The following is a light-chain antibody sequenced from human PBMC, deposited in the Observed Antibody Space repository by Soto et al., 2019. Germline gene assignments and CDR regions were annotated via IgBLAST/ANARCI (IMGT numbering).Light chain of an antibody. CDR1: PSVSSY. CDR3: QQRSNWPFT. J-gene: IGKJ3*01. Sequence: EIVLTQSPATLSLSPGESATLSCRASPSVSSYLAWYQQKPGQAPRLLIYDASNRATGIPARFSGSGSGTDFTLTISSLEPEDFAVYYCQQRSNWPFTFGPWTKVDIK. V-gene: IGKV3-11*01. CDR2: DAS.